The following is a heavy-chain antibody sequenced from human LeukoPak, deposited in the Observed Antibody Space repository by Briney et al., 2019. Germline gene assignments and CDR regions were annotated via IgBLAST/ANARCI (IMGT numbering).Heavy chain of an antibody. J-gene: IGHJ4*02. V-gene: IGHV1-46*01. Sequence: ASVTVSFKASGYTFTIYYMHWVRQAPGQGLEWMGLINPSGGSTSYAQKFQGRVTMTRDTSTSTVYMELSSLRSEDTAVYYCARAMARDFDYWGQGTLVTVSS. CDR3: ARAMARDFDY. D-gene: IGHD2-8*01. CDR2: INPSGGST. CDR1: GYTFTIYY.